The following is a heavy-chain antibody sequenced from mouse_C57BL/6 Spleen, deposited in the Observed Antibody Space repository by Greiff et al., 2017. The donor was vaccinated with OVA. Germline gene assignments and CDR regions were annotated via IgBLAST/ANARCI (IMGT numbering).Heavy chain of an antibody. CDR1: GYTFTSYW. V-gene: IGHV1-61*01. CDR2: IYPSDSET. CDR3: ARHYDYDEGFAY. Sequence: QVQLQQPGAELVRPGSSVKLSCKASGYTFTSYWMDWVKQRPGQGLEWIGNIYPSDSETHYNQKFKDKATLTVDKSSSTAYMQLSSLTSEDSAVYHCARHYDYDEGFAYWGQGTLVTVSA. D-gene: IGHD2-4*01. J-gene: IGHJ3*01.